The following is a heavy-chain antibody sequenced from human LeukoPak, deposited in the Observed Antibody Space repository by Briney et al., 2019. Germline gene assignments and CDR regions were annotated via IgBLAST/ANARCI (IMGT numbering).Heavy chain of an antibody. J-gene: IGHJ4*02. D-gene: IGHD2-2*01. CDR2: ISYDGSNK. V-gene: IGHV3-30*04. CDR3: ARDSAGSTIFHY. CDR1: GFTFSSYA. Sequence: GGSLRLSCAASGFTFSSYAMHWVRQAPGKGLEWVAVISYDGSNKYYADSVKGRFTISRDNSKNTLYLQMNSLRAEDTAVYYCARDSAGSTIFHYWGQGTLVTVSS.